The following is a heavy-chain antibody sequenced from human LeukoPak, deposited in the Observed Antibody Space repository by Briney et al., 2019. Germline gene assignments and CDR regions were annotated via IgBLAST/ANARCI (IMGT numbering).Heavy chain of an antibody. D-gene: IGHD4-11*01. Sequence: GGSLRLSCAASGFTFSSYGMHWVRQAPGKGLEWVAVISYDGSNKYYADSVKGRFTISRDNSKNTLYLQMNSLRAEDTAVYYCARVTGYSNYGYFDYWGQGTLVTVSS. CDR1: GFTFSSYG. V-gene: IGHV3-30*03. CDR2: ISYDGSNK. CDR3: ARVTGYSNYGYFDY. J-gene: IGHJ4*02.